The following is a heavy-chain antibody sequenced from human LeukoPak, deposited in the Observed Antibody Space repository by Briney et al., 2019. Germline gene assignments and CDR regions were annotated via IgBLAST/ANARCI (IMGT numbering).Heavy chain of an antibody. CDR3: ARASLPSDDFWSGYLDGGDY. CDR2: ISAYNGNT. V-gene: IGHV1-18*01. D-gene: IGHD3-3*01. J-gene: IGHJ4*02. CDR1: GYTFTSYG. Sequence: ASVKVSCKASGYTFTSYGISWVRQAPGQGLEWMGWISAYNGNTNYAQKLQGRVTMTTDTSTSTAYMELRSLRSDDTAVYYCARASLPSDDFWSGYLDGGDYWGQGTLVTVSS.